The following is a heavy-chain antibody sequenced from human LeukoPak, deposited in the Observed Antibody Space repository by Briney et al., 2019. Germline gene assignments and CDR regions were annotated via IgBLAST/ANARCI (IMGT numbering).Heavy chain of an antibody. D-gene: IGHD1-26*01. J-gene: IGHJ4*02. Sequence: PGGSLRLSCAASGFTFDDYGMSWVRQAPGKGLEWVSAISGSGGSTYYADSVKGRFTISRDNSKNTLYLQMNSLRAEDTAVYYCAKGPQSYYKFFDYWGQGTLVTVSS. CDR1: GFTFDDYG. CDR2: ISGSGGST. CDR3: AKGPQSYYKFFDY. V-gene: IGHV3-23*01.